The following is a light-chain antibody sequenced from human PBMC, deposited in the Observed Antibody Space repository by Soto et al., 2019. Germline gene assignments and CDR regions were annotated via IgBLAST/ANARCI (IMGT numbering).Light chain of an antibody. CDR1: QSISSW. CDR3: QIYNSYWT. J-gene: IGKJ1*01. V-gene: IGKV1-5*01. Sequence: DIQMTQSPSTLSASVGDRVTITCRASQSISSWLAWYQQKPGRAPKVLIYDASSLESGVPSRFSGSGSGTEFTLTISSLQPDDFATYYCQIYNSYWTFGQGTNVDIK. CDR2: DAS.